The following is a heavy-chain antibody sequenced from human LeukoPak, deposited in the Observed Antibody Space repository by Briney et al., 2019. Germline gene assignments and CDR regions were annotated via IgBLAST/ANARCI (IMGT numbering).Heavy chain of an antibody. Sequence: PSETLSLTCTVSDYSISSSYYWGWIRQPPGKGLEWIGSIYYSGSTYYNPSLKSRVTISVDTSKNQFSLKLSSVTAADTAVYYCARESGYCSGGSCYGRRYYYYYMDVWGKGTTVTVSS. CDR1: DYSISSSYY. D-gene: IGHD2-15*01. J-gene: IGHJ6*03. CDR3: ARESGYCSGGSCYGRRYYYYYMDV. CDR2: IYYSGST. V-gene: IGHV4-38-2*02.